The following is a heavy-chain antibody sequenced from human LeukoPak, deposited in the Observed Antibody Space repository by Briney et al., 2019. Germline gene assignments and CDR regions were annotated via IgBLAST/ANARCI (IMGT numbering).Heavy chain of an antibody. J-gene: IGHJ4*02. CDR1: GGSISSYY. CDR3: ARAGITGTTLDY. D-gene: IGHD1-7*01. CDR2: IYYSGST. V-gene: IGHV4-59*01. Sequence: SETLSLTCTVSGGSISSYYWSWIRQPPGKGVEWIGYIYYSGSTNYNPSLKSRVTISVDTSKNQFSLKLSSVTAADTAVYYCARAGITGTTLDYWGQGTLVTVSS.